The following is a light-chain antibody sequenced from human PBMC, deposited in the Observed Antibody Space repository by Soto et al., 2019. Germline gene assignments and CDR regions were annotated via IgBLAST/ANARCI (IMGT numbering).Light chain of an antibody. V-gene: IGLV2-14*03. Sequence: QSALTQPRSVSGSPGQSVTISCTGTSSDVGGYNYVSWYQKYPGKAPRLMIYEVNNRPSGVSNRFSGSKSVNTASLTISGLQAEDEADYYCSSHSSSSAYYVFGTGTKVTVL. CDR3: SSHSSSSAYYV. CDR1: SSDVGGYNY. J-gene: IGLJ1*01. CDR2: EVN.